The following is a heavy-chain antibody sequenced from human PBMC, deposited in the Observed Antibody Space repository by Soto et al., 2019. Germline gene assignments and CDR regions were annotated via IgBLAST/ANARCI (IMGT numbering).Heavy chain of an antibody. V-gene: IGHV5-10-1*01. J-gene: IGHJ5*02. CDR3: AIYDSIDNWFDP. CDR2: IDPTDSYT. Sequence: PGESLKISCKDSGYSFTNYWISWVRQMPGKGLEWMGGIDPTDSYTKYSPSFQGHITISADKSISTTYLQWSSLKASDTAIYYCAIYDSIDNWFDPWGQGTLVTVSS. CDR1: GYSFTNYW. D-gene: IGHD3-22*01.